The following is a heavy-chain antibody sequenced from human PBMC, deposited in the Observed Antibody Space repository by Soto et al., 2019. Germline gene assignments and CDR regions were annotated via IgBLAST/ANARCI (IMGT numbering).Heavy chain of an antibody. D-gene: IGHD4-17*01. CDR1: GGSIKSNTYY. J-gene: IGHJ4*02. CDR2: IHYSGHT. V-gene: IGHV4-39*01. CDR3: ARRDYVRRSLDY. Sequence: SETLSLTCTVSGGSIKSNTYYWGWVRQPPGKGLEWIAGIHYSGHTYYNPPLKSRVTISMDTSNNQVSLKLSSVTAADTAVYYCARRDYVRRSLDYWGQGTLVTVSS.